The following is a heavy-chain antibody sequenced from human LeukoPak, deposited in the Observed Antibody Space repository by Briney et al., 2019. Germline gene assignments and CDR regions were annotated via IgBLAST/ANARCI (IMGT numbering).Heavy chain of an antibody. CDR1: GFTFSSYG. D-gene: IGHD5-12*01. CDR2: ISYDGSNK. Sequence: GGSLRLSCAASGFTFSSYGMHWVRQAPGKGLEWVAVISYDGSNKYYADSVKGRFTISRDNSKNTLYLQMNSLRAEDTAVYYCAKDKGEYSGYDGDYWGQGTLVTVSS. J-gene: IGHJ4*02. V-gene: IGHV3-30*18. CDR3: AKDKGEYSGYDGDY.